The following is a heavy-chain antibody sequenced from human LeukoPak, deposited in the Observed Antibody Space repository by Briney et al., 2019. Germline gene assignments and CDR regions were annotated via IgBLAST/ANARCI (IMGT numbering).Heavy chain of an antibody. CDR3: ARGWGYCSSTSCRESAWFDP. CDR2: IYYSGST. J-gene: IGHJ5*02. CDR1: GGSISSGDYY. D-gene: IGHD2-2*01. Sequence: PSQTLSLTCTVSGGSISSGDYYWSWIRQPPGKGLEWIGYIYYSGSTYYNLSLKSRVTISVDTSKNQFSLKLSSVTAADTAVYYCARGWGYCSSTSCRESAWFDPWGQGTLVTVSS. V-gene: IGHV4-30-4*08.